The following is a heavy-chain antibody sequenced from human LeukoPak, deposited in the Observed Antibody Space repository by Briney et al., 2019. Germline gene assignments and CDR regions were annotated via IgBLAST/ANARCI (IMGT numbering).Heavy chain of an antibody. CDR1: GFTFSSYA. Sequence: GGSLRLSCAASGFTFSSYAMHWVRQAPGKGLDWVAVISYDGRKKFHANSVKGRFTISRDNSQHTLYLQMNSLSVEDTAVYYCVRERGNWGLDGWGQGTLVSVSS. D-gene: IGHD7-27*01. V-gene: IGHV3-30*04. J-gene: IGHJ4*02. CDR2: ISYDGRKK. CDR3: VRERGNWGLDG.